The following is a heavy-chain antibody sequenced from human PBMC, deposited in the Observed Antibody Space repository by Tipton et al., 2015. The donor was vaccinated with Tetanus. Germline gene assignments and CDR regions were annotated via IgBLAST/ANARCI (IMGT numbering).Heavy chain of an antibody. D-gene: IGHD2-21*02. J-gene: IGHJ4*01. Sequence: TLSLTCTVSGGSIRSDGAYWSWIRQHPGQGLEWIGYISNSGSTYYNPSLKSRVTISVDTSQKQISLKVNSVTAADTAVYYCATVGLVTASVKYWGQGTLVTVSS. CDR3: ATVGLVTASVKY. CDR2: ISNSGST. V-gene: IGHV4-31*03. CDR1: GGSIRSDGAY.